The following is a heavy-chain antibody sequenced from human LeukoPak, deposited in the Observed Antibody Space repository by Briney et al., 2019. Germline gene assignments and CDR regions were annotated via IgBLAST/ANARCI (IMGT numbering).Heavy chain of an antibody. J-gene: IGHJ4*02. CDR1: GFTFSSYA. Sequence: PGGSLRLSCAASGFTFSSYAMSWVRQAPGKGLEWVSAISGSGGSTYYADSVKGRFTISRDNSKNTLYLQMNSLRAEDTAVYYCAKDPSVVIILNYFEYWGQGNLVTVSS. D-gene: IGHD3-3*01. V-gene: IGHV3-23*01. CDR3: AKDPSVVIILNYFEY. CDR2: ISGSGGST.